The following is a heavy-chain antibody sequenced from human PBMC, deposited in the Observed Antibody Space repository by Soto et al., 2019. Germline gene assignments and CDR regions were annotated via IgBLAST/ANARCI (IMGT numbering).Heavy chain of an antibody. V-gene: IGHV3-15*07. D-gene: IGHD3-3*01. Sequence: EVQLEESGGGLVKPGESLRLSCAASGLTLSNAWMNWVRQAPGKGLEWVGRIKSQTHGGTTDYAAPVKGRFTISRDDSKNTLYLQMNSLKTEDTAVYYCTTDVFTIFGMGPFDPWGQGTLVTVSS. CDR2: IKSQTHGGTT. J-gene: IGHJ5*02. CDR1: GLTLSNAW. CDR3: TTDVFTIFGMGPFDP.